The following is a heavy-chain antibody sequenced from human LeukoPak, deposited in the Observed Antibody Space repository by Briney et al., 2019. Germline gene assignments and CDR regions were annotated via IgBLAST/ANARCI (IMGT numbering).Heavy chain of an antibody. CDR1: GGTFSSYA. V-gene: IGHV1-69*06. J-gene: IGHJ4*02. CDR2: IIPIFGTA. Sequence: SVKVSCKASGGTFSSYAISWVRQAPGQGLEWMGGIIPIFGTANYAQKFQGRVTITADKSTSTAYMELSSLRSEDMAVYYCARSRGYYYGSGSYFPVDYWGQGTLVTVSS. D-gene: IGHD3-10*01. CDR3: ARSRGYYYGSGSYFPVDY.